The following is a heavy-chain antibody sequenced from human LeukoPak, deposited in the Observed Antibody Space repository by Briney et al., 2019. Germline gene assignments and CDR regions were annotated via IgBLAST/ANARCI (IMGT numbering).Heavy chain of an antibody. Sequence: GGSLRLSCGASGFTFSSYGMNWVRQAPGKGLEWVSGISPSADIKYYADSVKGRFTISRDNSKNMLYLEVISLTADDTAVYYCAKDDAWLRFGEWSQGTLVTVSS. J-gene: IGHJ4*02. D-gene: IGHD3-10*01. CDR1: GFTFSSYG. CDR2: ISPSADIK. CDR3: AKDDAWLRFGE. V-gene: IGHV3-23*01.